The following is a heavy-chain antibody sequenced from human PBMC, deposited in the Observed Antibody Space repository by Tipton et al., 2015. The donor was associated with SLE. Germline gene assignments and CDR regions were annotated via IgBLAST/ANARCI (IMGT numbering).Heavy chain of an antibody. CDR1: GFTFSSYW. Sequence: SLRLSCAASGFTFSSYWMHWVRQAPGKGLEWVAFIRYDGSNKYYVDSVKGRFTISRDNSKNTLYLQMNSLRVEDTAVYYCAKIMVRGVIGAFDMWGQGTMVTVSS. CDR2: IRYDGSNK. J-gene: IGHJ3*02. V-gene: IGHV3-30*02. D-gene: IGHD3-10*01. CDR3: AKIMVRGVIGAFDM.